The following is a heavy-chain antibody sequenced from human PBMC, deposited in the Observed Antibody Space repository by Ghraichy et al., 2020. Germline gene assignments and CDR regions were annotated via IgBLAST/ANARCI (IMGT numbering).Heavy chain of an antibody. D-gene: IGHD3-16*01. CDR1: GFSLSTSGVG. J-gene: IGHJ2*01. Sequence: SGPTLVKPTQTLTLTCTFSGFSLSTSGVGVGWIRQPPGKALEWLALIYWDDDKLYSPSLKSRLTITKDTSKNQVVLTMTNMDPVDTATYYCAHSNLGGDGWYFDLWGRGTLVTVSS. V-gene: IGHV2-5*02. CDR3: AHSNLGGDGWYFDL. CDR2: IYWDDDK.